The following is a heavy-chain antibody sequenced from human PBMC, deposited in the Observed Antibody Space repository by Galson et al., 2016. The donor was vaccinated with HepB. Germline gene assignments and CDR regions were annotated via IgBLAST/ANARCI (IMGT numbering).Heavy chain of an antibody. J-gene: IGHJ4*02. CDR2: ISGYNGDT. D-gene: IGHD3-9*01. CDR3: ARVRLGPPHDY. V-gene: IGHV1-18*01. Sequence: VKVSCKASGYTFSNYGVSWVRQAPGQGLEWMGWISGYNGDTNYAQKFQGRVTMTTDTSTSTAYLEVRSLRSDDTAVYYCARVRLGPPHDYWGQGTLVTVSS. CDR1: GYTFSNYG.